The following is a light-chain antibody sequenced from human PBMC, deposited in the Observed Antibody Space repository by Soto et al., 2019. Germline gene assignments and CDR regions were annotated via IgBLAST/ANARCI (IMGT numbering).Light chain of an antibody. V-gene: IGKV3-11*02. CDR3: HQRSNWPPLT. Sequence: EIVVTQSPATLSLSPGERATLSCRTSQSVGSYLAWYQKKPGQAPRLLIYDASNRATGIPARFSGSGSGRDFTLTISSLEPEDFAVYYCHQRSNWPPLTFGGGTKVEIK. J-gene: IGKJ4*01. CDR2: DAS. CDR1: QSVGSY.